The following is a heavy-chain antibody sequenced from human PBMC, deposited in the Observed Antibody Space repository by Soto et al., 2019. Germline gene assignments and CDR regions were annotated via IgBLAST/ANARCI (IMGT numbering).Heavy chain of an antibody. CDR3: ARDPGYCSGGSCHNWFDP. D-gene: IGHD2-15*01. CDR2: ISSSSSYI. J-gene: IGHJ5*02. V-gene: IGHV3-21*01. CDR1: GFTFSSYS. Sequence: GGSLRLSCAASGFTFSSYSMNWVRQAPGKGLEWVSSISSSSSYIYYADSVKGRFTISRDNAKNSLYLQMNSLRAEDTAVYYCARDPGYCSGGSCHNWFDPWGQGTLVTVSS.